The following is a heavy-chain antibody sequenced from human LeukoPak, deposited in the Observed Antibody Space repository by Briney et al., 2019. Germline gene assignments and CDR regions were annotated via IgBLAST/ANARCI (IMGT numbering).Heavy chain of an antibody. CDR2: ISAYNGNT. CDR1: GYTFTSYG. V-gene: IGHV1-18*01. D-gene: IGHD2-2*01. CDR3: ARVGRYCSSTSCPIRNYYYYYMDV. J-gene: IGHJ6*03. Sequence: ASVNVFCKASGYTFTSYGISWVRQAPGQGLEWMGWISAYNGNTNYAQKLQGRVTMTTDTSTSTAYMELRSLRSDDTAVYYCARVGRYCSSTSCPIRNYYYYYMDVWGKGTTVTVSS.